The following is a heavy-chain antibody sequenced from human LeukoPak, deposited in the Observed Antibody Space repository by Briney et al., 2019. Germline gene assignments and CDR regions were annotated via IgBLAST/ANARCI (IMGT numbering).Heavy chain of an antibody. Sequence: ASVKVSCKASGYTFTSYGISWVRQAPGQGLEWMGWISVNNGNTNYAQNLHGRVTMTTDTSTSTAYMELRSLRPDDTAVYYCARVSPGVGSDFDYWGQGTLVTVSS. CDR1: GYTFTSYG. CDR2: ISVNNGNT. V-gene: IGHV1-18*01. CDR3: ARVSPGVGSDFDY. J-gene: IGHJ4*02. D-gene: IGHD2-8*01.